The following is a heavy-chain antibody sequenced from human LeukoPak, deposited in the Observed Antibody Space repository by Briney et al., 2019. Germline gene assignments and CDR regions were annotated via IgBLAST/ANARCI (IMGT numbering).Heavy chain of an antibody. CDR3: AKDWHILTGRNCFDP. CDR2: ITPNSGDT. Sequence: ASVKVSCKASGYTFTSYGISWVRQAPGQGLEWMGWITPNSGDTNYAHKFQGRVTMTRDTSINTAYMELRRLRSDDTAMYYCAKDWHILTGRNCFDPWGQGTLVTVSS. CDR1: GYTFTSYG. V-gene: IGHV1-2*02. D-gene: IGHD3-9*01. J-gene: IGHJ5*02.